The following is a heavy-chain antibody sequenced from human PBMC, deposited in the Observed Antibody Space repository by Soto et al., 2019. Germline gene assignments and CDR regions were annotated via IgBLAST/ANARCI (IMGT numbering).Heavy chain of an antibody. CDR3: ARYGVN. D-gene: IGHD2-8*01. Sequence: EVQLLESGGGLVQPGGSLRLSCAASGFTFRSYWMHWVRQRPGKGLEWVSGITSDGSTTCYADSVKGRFTISRNNRKNTLYLQMDSLSAEDTAIYHCARYGVNWGQGTVVTVSS. CDR1: GFTFRSYW. J-gene: IGHJ4*02. V-gene: IGHV3-74*01. CDR2: ITSDGSTT.